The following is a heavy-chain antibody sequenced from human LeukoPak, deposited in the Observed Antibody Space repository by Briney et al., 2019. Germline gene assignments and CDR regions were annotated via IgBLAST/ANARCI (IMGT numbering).Heavy chain of an antibody. CDR1: GGTFSSYA. CDR2: IIPILGTA. CDR3: ADSIAARGYNWFDP. J-gene: IGHJ5*02. D-gene: IGHD6-6*01. V-gene: IGHV1-69*13. Sequence: GASVKVSCKASGGTFSSYAIRWVRQAPGQGREWMGGIIPILGTANYAKKFQGIVTITADESTSTAYMALSSLRSEDTAVYYCADSIAARGYNWFDPWGQGTLVTVS.